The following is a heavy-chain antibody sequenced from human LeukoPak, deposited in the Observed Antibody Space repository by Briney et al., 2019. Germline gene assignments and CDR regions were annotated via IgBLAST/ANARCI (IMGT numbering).Heavy chain of an antibody. J-gene: IGHJ4*02. CDR2: IGSGGST. CDR1: GFTFRTYA. V-gene: IGHV3-23*01. Sequence: GGSLGLSCAASGFTFRTYAMGWVRQAPGKGLEWVSVIGSGGSTYSADSVTGRFTISRDNSKNTLYLQMNSLRAEDTAVYYCAKRLGTAGFDYWGQGTLVTVSS. D-gene: IGHD1/OR15-1a*01. CDR3: AKRLGTAGFDY.